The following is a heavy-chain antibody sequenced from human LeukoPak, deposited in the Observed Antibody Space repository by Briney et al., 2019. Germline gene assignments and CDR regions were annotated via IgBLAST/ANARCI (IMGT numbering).Heavy chain of an antibody. CDR1: GFTFSSYA. V-gene: IGHV3-30*04. Sequence: GGSLRLSCAASGFTFSSYAMHWVRQAPGKGLEWVALIAYDGSDKYYTDSVKGRFTISRDNSKNTVYLQMNSLKPEDTGVYYCARYSPPAYYGILTAYSTGFDYWGQGTLVTVST. J-gene: IGHJ4*02. D-gene: IGHD3-9*01. CDR3: ARYSPPAYYGILTAYSTGFDY. CDR2: IAYDGSDK.